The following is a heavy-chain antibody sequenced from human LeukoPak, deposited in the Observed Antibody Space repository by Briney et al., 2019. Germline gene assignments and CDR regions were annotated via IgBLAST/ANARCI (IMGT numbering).Heavy chain of an antibody. CDR2: ISSSSSTI. D-gene: IGHD3-10*01. J-gene: IGHJ4*02. V-gene: IGHV3-48*01. Sequence: GGSLRLSCAASGFTFSSYRMNWVRQAPGKGLEWVSYISSSSSTIYYADAVKGRFTTSRDNAKNSLYLQMNSLRAEDTAVYYCARDISQPGAQGYWGQGTLVTVSS. CDR3: ARDISQPGAQGY. CDR1: GFTFSSYR.